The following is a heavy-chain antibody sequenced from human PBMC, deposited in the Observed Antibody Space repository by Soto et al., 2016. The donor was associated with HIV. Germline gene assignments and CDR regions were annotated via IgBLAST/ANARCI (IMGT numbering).Heavy chain of an antibody. V-gene: IGHV3-23*01. CDR3: AKGPPPLLYRSPLRRIDH. D-gene: IGHD6-13*01. CDR2: ISDSGYDT. CDR1: GFTFRSYS. Sequence: EVQLLESGGGLGQPGGSLRISCAVSGFTFRSYSMSWVRQAPGKGLEWVSAISDSGYDTYYADSVKGRFTISRDNSKNTLFLQMNSLRDEDTAVYYCAKGPPPLLYRSPLRRIDHWGQGTPGHRLL. J-gene: IGHJ4*02.